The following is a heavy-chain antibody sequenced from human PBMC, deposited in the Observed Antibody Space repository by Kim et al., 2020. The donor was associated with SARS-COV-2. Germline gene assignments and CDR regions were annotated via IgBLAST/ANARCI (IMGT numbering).Heavy chain of an antibody. J-gene: IGHJ6*02. V-gene: IGHV3-48*03. D-gene: IGHD2-2*01. CDR2: ISSSGSTI. CDR1: GFTFSSYE. CDR3: ARSYCSSTSCYLHYYYGMDV. Sequence: GGSLRLSCAASGFTFSSYEMNWVRQAPGKGLEWVSYISSSGSTIYYADSVKGRFTISRDNAKNSLYLQMNSLRAEDTAVYYCARSYCSSTSCYLHYYYGMDVWGQGTTVTVSS.